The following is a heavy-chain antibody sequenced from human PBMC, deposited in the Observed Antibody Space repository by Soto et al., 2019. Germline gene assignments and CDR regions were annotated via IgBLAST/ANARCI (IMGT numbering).Heavy chain of an antibody. J-gene: IGHJ4*02. CDR3: ARDRRQQLVPLDY. V-gene: IGHV3-30-3*01. CDR1: GFTFSSFA. CDR2: ISYDGSHK. D-gene: IGHD6-13*01. Sequence: QVQLVESGGGVVQPGRSLRLSCAASGFTFSSFAMHWVRQAPGKGLEWVSAISYDGSHKYYADSVKGRFTISRDNSKNTLYLQMNSLRPEDRAVYYCARDRRQQLVPLDYWGQVTLVTVSS.